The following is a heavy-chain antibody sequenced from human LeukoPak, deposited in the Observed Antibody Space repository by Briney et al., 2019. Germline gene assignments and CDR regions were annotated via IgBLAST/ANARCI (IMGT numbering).Heavy chain of an antibody. J-gene: IGHJ2*01. Sequence: SETLSLTCTVSGGSISSYYWTWIRQSPGKGLEWIGYIYYSRSANYSPSLKSRVTISVDMSKNQFSLRLTSVTAADTAVYYCARTLYYYDSSGYGWYFDLWGRGTLVTVSS. CDR2: IYYSRSA. CDR3: ARTLYYYDSSGYGWYFDL. V-gene: IGHV4-59*01. D-gene: IGHD3-22*01. CDR1: GGSISSYY.